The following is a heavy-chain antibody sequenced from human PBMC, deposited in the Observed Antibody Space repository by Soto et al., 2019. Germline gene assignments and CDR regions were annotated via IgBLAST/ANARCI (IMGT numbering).Heavy chain of an antibody. CDR2: IFYSGST. Sequence: PSETLSLTCTVSGGSISSSSYYWGWIRQPPGKGLEWIGSIFYSGSTYYNPSLKSRVTISVDMSKNQFSLKLNSMTAADTAVYYCARHNYGSGSTYFDYWGQGTLVTVSS. V-gene: IGHV4-39*01. CDR1: GGSISSSSYY. D-gene: IGHD3-10*01. CDR3: ARHNYGSGSTYFDY. J-gene: IGHJ4*02.